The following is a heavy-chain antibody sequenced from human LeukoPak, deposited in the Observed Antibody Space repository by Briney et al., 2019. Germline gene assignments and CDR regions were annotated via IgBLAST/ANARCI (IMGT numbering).Heavy chain of an antibody. CDR3: ARDSRGLHCSGGSCYSPRFDY. V-gene: IGHV3-30*02. J-gene: IGHJ4*02. CDR1: GFTYSSYG. CDR2: IRYDGSNK. D-gene: IGHD2-15*01. Sequence: GGSLRLSCAASGFTYSSYGMHWVRQAPGKGLEWVAFIRYDGSNKYYADSVKGRFTISRDNSKNTLYLQMNSLRAEDTAVYYCARDSRGLHCSGGSCYSPRFDYWGQGTLVTVSS.